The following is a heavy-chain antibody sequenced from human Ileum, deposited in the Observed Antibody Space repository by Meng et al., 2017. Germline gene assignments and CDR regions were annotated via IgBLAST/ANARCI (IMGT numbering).Heavy chain of an antibody. CDR3: ARDRPHNWFDP. V-gene: IGHV3-74*01. J-gene: IGHJ5*02. CDR2: IDNDGTSA. CDR1: GFTFSSYW. Sequence: GESLKISCAASGFTFSSYWMHWVRQVPGKGLVWVSRIDNDGTSAIYADSVKGRFTTSRDNAKNVLYLQMNSLRAEDTAVYYCARDRPHNWFDPWGQGTLVTV.